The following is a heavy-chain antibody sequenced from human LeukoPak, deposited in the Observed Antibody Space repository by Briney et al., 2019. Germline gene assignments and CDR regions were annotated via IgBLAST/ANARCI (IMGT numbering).Heavy chain of an antibody. J-gene: IGHJ4*02. Sequence: PAGSLRLSCAASGFTFSTYWRHWVRQAPGKGLVWVSLINTDGSGTTYAASVKGRFTISRDNAKNTLYLQLSSLRAEDTAVYYCARAAPLGQWLPYFDYWGQGSLVTVSS. V-gene: IGHV3-74*01. D-gene: IGHD5-12*01. CDR3: ARAAPLGQWLPYFDY. CDR1: GFTFSTYW. CDR2: INTDGSGT.